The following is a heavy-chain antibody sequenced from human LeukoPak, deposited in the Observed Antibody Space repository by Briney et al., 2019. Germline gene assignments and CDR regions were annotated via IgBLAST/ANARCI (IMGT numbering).Heavy chain of an antibody. CDR2: IYYSGST. D-gene: IGHD2-2*02. V-gene: IGHV4-39*01. CDR1: GGSISSSSYY. CDR3: ARHEIVVVPAAILCGWFDP. J-gene: IGHJ5*02. Sequence: SETLSLTCTVSGGSISSSSYYWGWIRQPPGKGLEWIGSIYYSGSTYYNPSLKSRVTISVDTSKNQFSLKLSSVTAADTAVCYCARHEIVVVPAAILCGWFDPWGQGTLVTVSS.